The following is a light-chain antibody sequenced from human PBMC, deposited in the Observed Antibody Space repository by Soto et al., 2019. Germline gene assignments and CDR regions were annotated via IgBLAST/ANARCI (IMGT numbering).Light chain of an antibody. J-gene: IGKJ5*01. CDR1: QSINTY. V-gene: IGKV1-39*01. CDR3: QQRYSPILIT. Sequence: DIQMTQSPSSLSASVGDRVTITCRASQSINTYLNWYQQIPGKSPKLLIYAASSLHSGVPSRFSGSGSGTDFTLTINSLQPEDFATYSCQQRYSPILITFGQGKRLEIK. CDR2: AAS.